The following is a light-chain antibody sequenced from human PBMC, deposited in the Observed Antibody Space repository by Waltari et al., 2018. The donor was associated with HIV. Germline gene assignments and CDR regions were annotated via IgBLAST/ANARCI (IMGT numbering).Light chain of an antibody. CDR3: QRYGGSYS. J-gene: IGKJ2*01. V-gene: IGKV3-20*01. Sequence: ETILTQSPGTLSLSPGDRATLPCRASQSVGNNYLAWYQQKPGQAPRLLIYGASSRATGIPDRFSGSGSGTDFTLTINRLEPEDFAVYYCQRYGGSYSFGQGTNLEIK. CDR1: QSVGNNY. CDR2: GAS.